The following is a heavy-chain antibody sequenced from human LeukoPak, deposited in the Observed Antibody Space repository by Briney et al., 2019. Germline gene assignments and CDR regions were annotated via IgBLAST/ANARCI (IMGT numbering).Heavy chain of an antibody. CDR3: ARRTAGTDYVYYGMDV. Sequence: SETLSLTCTVPGGSISSYYWSWIRPPPGKGLGWSWYIYCSGSTNYNPSHKSRVTISVATSKNQFSLKLSTVTAGDTAVYYCARRTAGTDYVYYGMDVWGQGTTVTVSS. CDR2: IYCSGST. J-gene: IGHJ6*02. CDR1: GGSISSYY. D-gene: IGHD1-1*01. V-gene: IGHV4-59*08.